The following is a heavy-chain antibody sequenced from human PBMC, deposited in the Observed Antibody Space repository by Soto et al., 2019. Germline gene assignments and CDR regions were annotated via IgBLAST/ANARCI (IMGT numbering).Heavy chain of an antibody. J-gene: IGHJ3*02. V-gene: IGHV1-18*01. D-gene: IGHD3-22*01. CDR1: GYTFTSYG. CDR3: ARLYYDRSGPTDEPFDI. Sequence: ASVKVSCKASGYTFTSYGLSWVRQAPGQVLEWMGWISAYNGNTNYAQKLQGRVTMTTDTSTSTAYMELRSLRSDDTAVYYCARLYYDRSGPTDEPFDIWGQGTMVTVSS. CDR2: ISAYNGNT.